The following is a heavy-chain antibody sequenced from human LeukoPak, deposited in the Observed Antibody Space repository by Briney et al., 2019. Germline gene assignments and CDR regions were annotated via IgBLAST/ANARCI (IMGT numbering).Heavy chain of an antibody. V-gene: IGHV3-21*01. D-gene: IGHD3-9*01. J-gene: IGHJ3*02. CDR2: ISSSSSYI. CDR1: GFTFSSYS. CDR3: ARVSGYDILTGYYIEGAFDI. Sequence: PGGSLRLSCAASGFTFSSYSMNWVRQAPGKGLEWVSCISSSSSYIYYADSVKGRFTISRDNAKNSLYLQMNSLRAEDTAVYYCARVSGYDILTGYYIEGAFDIWGQGTMVTVSS.